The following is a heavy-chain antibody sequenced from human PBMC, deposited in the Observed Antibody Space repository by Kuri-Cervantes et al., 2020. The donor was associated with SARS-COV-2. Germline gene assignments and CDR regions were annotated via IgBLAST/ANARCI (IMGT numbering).Heavy chain of an antibody. D-gene: IGHD2-8*01. Sequence: GSLRLSCTVSGGSISSYYWRWIRQPPGKGLEWIGYIYYSGSTNYNPSLKSRVTISVDTSKNQFSLKLSSVTAADTAVYYCARVPRFCTNGVCYAFDIWGQGTMVTVSS. V-gene: IGHV4-59*01. J-gene: IGHJ3*02. CDR1: GGSISSYY. CDR2: IYYSGST. CDR3: ARVPRFCTNGVCYAFDI.